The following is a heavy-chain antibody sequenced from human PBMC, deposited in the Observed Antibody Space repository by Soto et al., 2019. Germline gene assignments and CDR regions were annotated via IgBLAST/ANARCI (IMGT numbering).Heavy chain of an antibody. Sequence: QLRLQESGPGLVKPSETLSLICTVSGGSIISSADWWGWVRQPPGKGPEWMASIHRDGATYYNPSLNSRVTVFVDSSKNQFSLKLTSVTAADTAIYSCARLDGSSFFTYWGQGTRVTVSS. J-gene: IGHJ4*02. CDR2: IHRDGAT. D-gene: IGHD6-6*01. CDR1: GGSIISSADW. CDR3: ARLDGSSFFTY. V-gene: IGHV4-39*01.